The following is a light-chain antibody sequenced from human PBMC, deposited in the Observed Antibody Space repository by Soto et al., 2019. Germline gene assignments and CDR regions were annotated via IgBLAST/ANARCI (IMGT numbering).Light chain of an antibody. CDR1: QSVSSSY. V-gene: IGKV3-20*01. CDR3: QHYGSSLWT. CDR2: DTY. J-gene: IGKJ1*01. Sequence: EVVLTQSPGTLSLSPGERATLSCRASQSVSSSYLVWYQQKPGQAPRLLIYDTYRRATGIPDRFSGSGSGTDFTLTISRLEPEDFAVYYCQHYGSSLWTFGQGTKVEI.